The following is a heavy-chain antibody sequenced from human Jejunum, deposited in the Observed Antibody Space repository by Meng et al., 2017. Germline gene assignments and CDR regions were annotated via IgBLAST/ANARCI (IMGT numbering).Heavy chain of an antibody. CDR3: ARTPLYSGSYYFDP. CDR1: GDSVSSDNYY. CDR2: VYYSGHT. V-gene: IGHV4-61*03. D-gene: IGHD1-26*01. J-gene: IGHJ4*02. Sequence: QVQLQESGPGLVRPSETLSLTCTVSGDSVSSDNYYWSGIRQPPGKGLEWIGYVYYSGHTDCNPSLKSRLSISIDTSKNHFSLKLSSVTAADTAVYYCARTPLYSGSYYFDPWGQGTQVTVSS.